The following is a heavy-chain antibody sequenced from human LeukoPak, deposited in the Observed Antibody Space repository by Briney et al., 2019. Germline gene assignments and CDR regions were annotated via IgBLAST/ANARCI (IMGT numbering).Heavy chain of an antibody. CDR3: ARGATYSFYSGSDRISLPPNYYHYSGMDV. Sequence: GASVKVSCKTSGGTFSSYVTSWVRQAPGQGLEWMGGIIPISGTLNYAQKFQGRLTITADEFTSTAHMELSSLRSEDTAVYYCARGATYSFYSGSDRISLPPNYYHYSGMDVWGQGTTVTVSS. D-gene: IGHD3-10*01. V-gene: IGHV1-69*01. J-gene: IGHJ6*02. CDR1: GGTFSSYV. CDR2: IIPISGTL.